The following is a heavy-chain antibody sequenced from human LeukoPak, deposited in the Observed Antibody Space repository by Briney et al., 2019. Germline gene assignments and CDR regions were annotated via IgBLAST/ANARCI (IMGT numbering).Heavy chain of an antibody. CDR1: GGSIGSGDYF. CDR2: ISHSGYT. D-gene: IGHD4-17*01. J-gene: IGHJ5*02. Sequence: SQTLSLTCTVSGGSIGSGDYFWSWLRQPPGKGLEWIGYISHSGYTSYNPSLKSRVTISVDTSKNQFSLKLSSVTAADTAVYFCARDHWSGTVTIPGSWFDPWGRGTLVTVAS. V-gene: IGHV4-30-4*01. CDR3: ARDHWSGTVTIPGSWFDP.